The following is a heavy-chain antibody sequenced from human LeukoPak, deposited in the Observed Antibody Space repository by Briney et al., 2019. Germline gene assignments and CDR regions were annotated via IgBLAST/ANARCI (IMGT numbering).Heavy chain of an antibody. CDR3: APAPRKGGTDAFDI. D-gene: IGHD2-15*01. CDR1: GFTFTKYN. CDR2: ISGSGGST. V-gene: IGHV3-23*01. J-gene: IGHJ3*02. Sequence: GGSLRLSCAASGFTFTKYNMNWVRQAPGKGLEWVSAISGSGGSTYYADSVKGRFTISRDNSKNTLYLQMNSLRAEDTAVYYCAPAPRKGGTDAFDIWGQGTMVTVSS.